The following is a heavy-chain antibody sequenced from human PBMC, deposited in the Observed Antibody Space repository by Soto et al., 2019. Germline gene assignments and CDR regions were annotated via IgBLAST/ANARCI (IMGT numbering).Heavy chain of an antibody. CDR1: GFTFSDYA. D-gene: IGHD3-10*01. CDR2: ISSSSSYI. J-gene: IGHJ5*02. Sequence: PGGSLRLSCAASGFTFSDYAMNWVRRAPGKGLEWVSFISSSSSYIYYLDSVKGRFTISRDNSKNTLYLQMNSLRAEDTAVYYCAKDLRYYGSGSYYGDPWFDPWGQGTLVTVSS. CDR3: AKDLRYYGSGSYYGDPWFDP. V-gene: IGHV3-21*04.